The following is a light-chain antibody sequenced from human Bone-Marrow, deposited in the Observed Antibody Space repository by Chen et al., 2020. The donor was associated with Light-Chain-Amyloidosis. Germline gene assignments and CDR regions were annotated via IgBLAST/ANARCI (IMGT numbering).Light chain of an antibody. CDR3: QQYGSSPWT. CDR2: GAS. CDR1: QTVNSNY. J-gene: IGKJ1*01. V-gene: IGKV3-20*01. Sequence: EIVLTQSPGTLSLSPGERATLSCRASQTVNSNYLAWFQQKAGQAPRLLIYGASSRATDIPDRFSGSGSGTDFTLTSNRLEPEDFAVYYCQQYGSSPWTFGQGTKVEIK.